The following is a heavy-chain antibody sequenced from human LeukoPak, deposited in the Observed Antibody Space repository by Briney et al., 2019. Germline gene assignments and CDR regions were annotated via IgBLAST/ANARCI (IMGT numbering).Heavy chain of an antibody. V-gene: IGHV4-31*03. CDR3: ARAGGLYCSGGSCYLADAFDI. CDR1: GGSISSGGYY. J-gene: IGHJ3*02. CDR2: IYYSGST. Sequence: PSQTLSLTCTVSGGSISSGGYYWSWIRQHPGKGLEWIGYIYYSGSTYYNPSLKSRVTISVDTSKNQFSLKLSSVTAADTAVYYCARAGGLYCSGGSCYLADAFDIWGQGTMVTVSS. D-gene: IGHD2-15*01.